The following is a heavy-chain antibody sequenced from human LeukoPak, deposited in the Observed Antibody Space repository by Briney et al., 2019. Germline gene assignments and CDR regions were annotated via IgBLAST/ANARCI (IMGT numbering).Heavy chain of an antibody. CDR2: IYYSEST. J-gene: IGHJ6*02. D-gene: IGHD2-15*01. CDR1: GGSISSYY. CDR3: ARDTKVVVVAATSTDYYYYGMDV. Sequence: SETLSLTCTVSGGSISSYYWSWIRQPPGKGLEWIGYIYYSESTNYNPSLKSRVTISVDTSKNQFSLKLSSVTAADTAVYYCARDTKVVVVAATSTDYYYYGMDVWGQGTTVTVSS. V-gene: IGHV4-59*01.